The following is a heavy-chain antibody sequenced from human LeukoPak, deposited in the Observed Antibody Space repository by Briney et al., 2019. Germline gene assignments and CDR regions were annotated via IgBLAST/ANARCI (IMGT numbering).Heavy chain of an antibody. Sequence: GRSLRLSCAASGFTFSSYWMHWVRQAPGKGLVWVSRINTDGSSTSYADSVKGRFTISRDNAKNTLYLQMNSLRAEDTAVYYCARESSLPETNYYYMDVWGKGTTVTVSS. D-gene: IGHD1-14*01. CDR3: ARESSLPETNYYYMDV. J-gene: IGHJ6*03. CDR2: INTDGSST. CDR1: GFTFSSYW. V-gene: IGHV3-74*01.